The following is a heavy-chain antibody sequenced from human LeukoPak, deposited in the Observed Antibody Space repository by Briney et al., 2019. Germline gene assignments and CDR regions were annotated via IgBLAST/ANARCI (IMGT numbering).Heavy chain of an antibody. D-gene: IGHD3-10*01. CDR1: GYTFTSYY. CDR3: ARDRARYYYGSGSYFHDAFDI. Sequence: ASVKVSCKASGYTFTSYYIHWVRQAPGQGLEWMGVINRTGGSTSYAQKFQGRVTMTRDTSTNTVYMELSSLRSEDTAVYYCARDRARYYYGSGSYFHDAFDIWGQGTMVTVSS. CDR2: INRTGGST. V-gene: IGHV1-46*01. J-gene: IGHJ3*02.